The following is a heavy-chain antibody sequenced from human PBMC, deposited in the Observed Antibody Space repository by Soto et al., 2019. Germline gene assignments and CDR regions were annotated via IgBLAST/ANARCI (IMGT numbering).Heavy chain of an antibody. V-gene: IGHV4-59*01. CDR3: ARLLGDYYYYGMDV. J-gene: IGHJ6*02. D-gene: IGHD3-16*01. CDR1: GGSISSYY. CDR2: IYYSGST. Sequence: SETLSLTCTVSGGSISSYYWSWIRQPPGKGLEWIGYIYYSGSTNYNPSLKNRVTISVDTSKNHFSLKLSSVTAAETDVYYCARLLGDYYYYGMDVWGQGTTVTVSS.